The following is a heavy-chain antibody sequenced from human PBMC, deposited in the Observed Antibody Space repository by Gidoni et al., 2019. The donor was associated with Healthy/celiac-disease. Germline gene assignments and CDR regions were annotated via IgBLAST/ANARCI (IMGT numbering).Heavy chain of an antibody. CDR1: GGTFRSYA. J-gene: IGHJ6*03. CDR3: ARGSLDCSGGSCYSKLGDYYYYYMDV. D-gene: IGHD2-15*01. Sequence: QVQLVQSGAEVKKPESSVKVSCKASGGTFRSYAISWVRQAPGQGLEWKGGIIPIFGTANDAQKFQGRVMITADESTSTAYMELSSLRSEDTAVYYCARGSLDCSGGSCYSKLGDYYYYYMDVWGKGTTVTVSS. V-gene: IGHV1-69*01. CDR2: IIPIFGTA.